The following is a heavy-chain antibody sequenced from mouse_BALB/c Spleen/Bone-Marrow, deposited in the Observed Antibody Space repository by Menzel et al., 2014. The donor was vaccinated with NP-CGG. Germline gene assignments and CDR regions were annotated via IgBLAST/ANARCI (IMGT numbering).Heavy chain of an antibody. CDR1: GFTFSRYV. CDR2: INSDGGST. Sequence: EVNLKESGRDLVQFGGSLKLSCAASGFTFSRYVMSWVRQTPDKRLELVAIINSDGGSTYYPDSVKGRFTISRANAKNNLYLQMSSLKAEDTAKYYGARADYW. CDR3: ARADY. V-gene: IGHV5-6-3*01. J-gene: IGHJ2*01.